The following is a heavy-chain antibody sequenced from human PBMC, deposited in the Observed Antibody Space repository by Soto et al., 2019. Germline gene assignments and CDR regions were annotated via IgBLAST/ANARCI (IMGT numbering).Heavy chain of an antibody. V-gene: IGHV4-31*03. Sequence: HVQLQESGPGLVKPSQTLSLTCTVSGGSISSGGYYWRRIRQHPGKGLEWIGYIYYSGSTYYNPSLKSRVTISVDTSKNQFSLKLSSVTAADTAVYYCARYCSGGSCYSSHFDYWGQGTLVTVSS. CDR1: GGSISSGGYY. CDR2: IYYSGST. D-gene: IGHD2-15*01. CDR3: ARYCSGGSCYSSHFDY. J-gene: IGHJ4*02.